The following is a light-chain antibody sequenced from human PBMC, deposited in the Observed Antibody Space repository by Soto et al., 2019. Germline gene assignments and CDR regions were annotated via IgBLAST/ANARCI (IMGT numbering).Light chain of an antibody. CDR1: QGISNW. J-gene: IGKJ4*01. CDR2: DAS. Sequence: DIQMTQSPSSLSASVGDRVTITCRASQGISNWLNWYQQKPGKAPKVLIYDASSFETGVPSRFSGSGSGTDSTFTISSMNPEDIATSYCHQYDNLPARTFGRGTKVDIK. CDR3: HQYDNLPART. V-gene: IGKV1-33*01.